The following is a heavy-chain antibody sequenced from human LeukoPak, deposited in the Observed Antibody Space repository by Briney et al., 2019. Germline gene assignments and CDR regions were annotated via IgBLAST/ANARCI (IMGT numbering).Heavy chain of an antibody. J-gene: IGHJ4*02. D-gene: IGHD7-27*01. V-gene: IGHV4-59*01. CDR1: GDSISPYY. CDR2: IHYSGST. Sequence: SETLSLTCTVSGDSISPYYWSWIWQPPGKGLEWIGYIHYSGSTNYNPSLQSRVTISVDTSKNQFSLKLNSVTAADTAVYYCVRGANWGSPDYWGQGTLVTVSS. CDR3: VRGANWGSPDY.